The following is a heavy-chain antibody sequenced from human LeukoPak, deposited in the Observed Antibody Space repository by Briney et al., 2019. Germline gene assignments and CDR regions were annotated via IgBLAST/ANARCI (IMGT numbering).Heavy chain of an antibody. CDR2: ISYDGSNK. D-gene: IGHD6-13*01. CDR3: ARSSGYTSSDY. V-gene: IGHV3-30*03. J-gene: IGHJ4*02. CDR1: GFTFSSYG. Sequence: GRSLRLSCAASGFTFSSYGMHWVRQAPGKGLEWVAVISYDGSNKYYADSVKGRFTISRDNSKNTLYLQMNSLRAEDTAVYYCARSSGYTSSDYWGQGTLVTVSS.